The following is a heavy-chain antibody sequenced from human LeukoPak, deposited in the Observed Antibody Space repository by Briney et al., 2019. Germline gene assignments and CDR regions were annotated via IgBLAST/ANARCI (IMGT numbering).Heavy chain of an antibody. V-gene: IGHV3-9*01. Sequence: PGGSLRLSCAASGFTFDDYAMHWVRQAPGKGLEWVSGISWNSGSIGYADSVKGRFTISRDNAKNSLYLQMNSLRAEDTALYYCAKDLGRASEYFQHWGQGTLVTVSS. J-gene: IGHJ1*01. CDR2: ISWNSGSI. CDR3: AKDLGRASEYFQH. D-gene: IGHD1-26*01. CDR1: GFTFDDYA.